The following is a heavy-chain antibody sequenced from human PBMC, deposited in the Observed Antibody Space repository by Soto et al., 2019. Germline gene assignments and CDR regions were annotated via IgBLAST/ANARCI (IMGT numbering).Heavy chain of an antibody. CDR2: IKHDGGNK. CDR3: AKVILE. CDR1: GFTFSSYN. Sequence: PGGSLRLSCAASGFTFSSYNMNWVRQAPGKGLEWVAVIKHDGGNKYYLDSVKGRFTISRDNAKNTLSLQLNSLRAEDTAVYYCAKVILEWGQGTLVTVSS. D-gene: IGHD3-9*01. J-gene: IGHJ4*02. V-gene: IGHV3-30*18.